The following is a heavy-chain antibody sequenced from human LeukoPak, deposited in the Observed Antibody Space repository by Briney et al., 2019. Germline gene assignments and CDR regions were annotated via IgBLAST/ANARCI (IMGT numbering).Heavy chain of an antibody. D-gene: IGHD2/OR15-2a*01. CDR2: IRYDGSHK. J-gene: IGHJ4*02. V-gene: IGHV3-33*01. CDR3: ARDWFHAIDY. Sequence: GGSLRLSRAASGFTFSTYGMHWVRQASGKGLEWVAFIRYDGSHKYHADSVKGRFTISRDNAKNTLYLQMNSLRDEDTAVYYCARDWFHAIDYWGQGILVTVSS. CDR1: GFTFSTYG.